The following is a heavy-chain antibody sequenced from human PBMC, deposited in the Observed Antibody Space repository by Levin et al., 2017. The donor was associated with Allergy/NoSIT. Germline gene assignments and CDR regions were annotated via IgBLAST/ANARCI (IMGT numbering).Heavy chain of an antibody. CDR1: GFSLTALQAG. CDR3: ASTAYLFGELYSFGF. Sequence: SGPTLVKPPQTLTLTCTFSGFSLTALQAGVGWFRQPPGRALEWLAVIYWDDDERYSPSLRNRLTITKDTSKSQVVLTVTNMEPVDAATYYCASTAYLFGELYSFGFWGQGTLVTVSS. CDR2: IYWDDDE. D-gene: IGHD3-10*01. V-gene: IGHV2-5*02. J-gene: IGHJ4*02.